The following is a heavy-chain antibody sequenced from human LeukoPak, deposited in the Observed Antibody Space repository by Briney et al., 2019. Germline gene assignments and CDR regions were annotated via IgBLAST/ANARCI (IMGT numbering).Heavy chain of an antibody. CDR3: ARLRYDYVGGSYHFDY. CDR2: IYASGST. V-gene: IGHV4-4*07. D-gene: IGHD3-16*02. CDR1: GGSISSYY. Sequence: SETLSLTCTVSGGSISSYYWSWIRPPAGKGLEWIGRIYASGSTNYNPSLKSRVTMSVDTSKNQFSLKLSSETAADTAVYYCARLRYDYVGGSYHFDYWGQGTLVTVSS. J-gene: IGHJ4*02.